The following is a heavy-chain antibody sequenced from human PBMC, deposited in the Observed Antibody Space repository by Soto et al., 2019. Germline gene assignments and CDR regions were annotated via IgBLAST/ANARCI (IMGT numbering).Heavy chain of an antibody. Sequence: SETLSLTCTVSGGSISSTSYYWGWIRQPPGKGLEWIGSIYYSGSTYYNPSLKSRVTISVDTSKTQFSLKLSSVTAADTAVYYCATTYFFGSGSAYWGQGTLVTVSS. CDR3: ATTYFFGSGSAY. CDR2: IYYSGST. D-gene: IGHD3-10*01. CDR1: GGSISSTSYY. V-gene: IGHV4-39*01. J-gene: IGHJ4*01.